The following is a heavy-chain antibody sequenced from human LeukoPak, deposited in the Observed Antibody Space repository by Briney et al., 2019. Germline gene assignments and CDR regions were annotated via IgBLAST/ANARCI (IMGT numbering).Heavy chain of an antibody. J-gene: IGHJ4*02. CDR3: AKDRMMAQ. V-gene: IGHV3-23*01. Sequence: GGSLRLSCRASGFTFSDSAMTWVRQAPGKGLEWVSVISTSGANTYHADSVKGRFTISRDNSKNTLFLQMSSLRAEDTAVYYCAKDRMMAQWGQGTLVTVSS. CDR1: GFTFSDSA. CDR2: ISTSGANT. D-gene: IGHD3-16*01.